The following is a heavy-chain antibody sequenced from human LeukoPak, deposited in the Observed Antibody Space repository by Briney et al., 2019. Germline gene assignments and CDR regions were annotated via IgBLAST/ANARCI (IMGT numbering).Heavy chain of an antibody. CDR2: ISGSGSSI. Sequence: GGSLRLSCAASGFTFSDYYMSWIRQAPGKGLEWVSHISGSGSSIYYADSVKGRFTISRDNAKNSLYLQMNSLRAEDTAMYYCARIASKKDVVPAAISYWGQGTLVTVSS. CDR1: GFTFSDYY. V-gene: IGHV3-11*01. CDR3: ARIASKKDVVPAAISY. J-gene: IGHJ4*02. D-gene: IGHD2-2*01.